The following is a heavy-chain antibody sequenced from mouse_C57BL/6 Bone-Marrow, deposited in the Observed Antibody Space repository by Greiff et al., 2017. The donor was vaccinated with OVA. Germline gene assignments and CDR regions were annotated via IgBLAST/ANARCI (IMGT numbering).Heavy chain of an antibody. CDR1: GYTFTSYW. D-gene: IGHD1-1*01. J-gene: IGHJ3*01. V-gene: IGHV1-5*01. CDR3: TRAGNYYGSSWFAY. Sequence: VQLQQSGTVLARPGASVKMSCKTSGYTFTSYWMHWVKQRPGQGLEWIGAIYPGNSDTSYNQKFKGKAKLTAVTSASTAYMELSSLTNEDSAVYYGTRAGNYYGSSWFAYWGQGTLVTVSA. CDR2: IYPGNSDT.